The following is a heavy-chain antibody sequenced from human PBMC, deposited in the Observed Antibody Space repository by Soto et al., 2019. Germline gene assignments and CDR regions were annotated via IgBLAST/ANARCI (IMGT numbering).Heavy chain of an antibody. D-gene: IGHD5-18*01. V-gene: IGHV4-39*01. Sequence: PSETLSLTCTVSGGSISGSSYYWGWIRQPPGKGLEWIGSMYYSGSTHYNQSLQSRVAISVDTSKNQFSLKLSSVTAADMAVYYCARREYSYGYHFDYWVQGTLVTVSS. CDR3: ARREYSYGYHFDY. CDR2: MYYSGST. J-gene: IGHJ4*02. CDR1: GGSISGSSYY.